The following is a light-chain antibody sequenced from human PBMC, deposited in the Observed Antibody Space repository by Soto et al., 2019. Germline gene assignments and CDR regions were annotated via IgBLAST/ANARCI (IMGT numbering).Light chain of an antibody. CDR3: AAWDDSLTGHVV. V-gene: IGLV1-44*01. CDR1: SSNIGSHT. CDR2: GNN. Sequence: QSVLTQPPSASGTPGQRVTISCSGSSSNIGSHTVNWYQQLPGPAPKLLIYGNNQRPSGVPDRFSGSKSGTSASLAISGLQSEDEADYYCAAWDDSLTGHVVFGGGTKLTVL. J-gene: IGLJ2*01.